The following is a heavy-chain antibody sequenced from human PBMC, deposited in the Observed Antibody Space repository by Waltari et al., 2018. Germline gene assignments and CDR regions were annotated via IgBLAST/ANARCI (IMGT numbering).Heavy chain of an antibody. V-gene: IGHV3-30*01. CDR2: ISYDGSNK. D-gene: IGHD3-9*01. CDR3: ARADDWSGAFDY. Sequence: QVQLVESGGGVVQPGRSLRLSCAASGFTFSSYAMHWVRQAPGKGLEWVAVISYDGSNKYYADSVKGRFTISRDNSKNTLYLQMNSLRAEDTAVYYCARADDWSGAFDYWGQGTLVTVSS. J-gene: IGHJ4*02. CDR1: GFTFSSYA.